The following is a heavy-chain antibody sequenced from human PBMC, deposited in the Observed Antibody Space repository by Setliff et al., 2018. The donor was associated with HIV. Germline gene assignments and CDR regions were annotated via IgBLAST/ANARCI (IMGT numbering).Heavy chain of an antibody. CDR2: IYTSGIT. CDR3: ARQMTIPGVAVTPVDY. J-gene: IGHJ4*02. D-gene: IGHD3-3*01. CDR1: GDSISSYY. Sequence: SETLSLTCTVSGDSISSYYWSWIRQPPGKGLEWIGYIYTSGITDYNPSLKSRLTISVDTSKSQFSLKLTSVTAADTAVYYCARQMTIPGVAVTPVDYWGQGALVTVSS. V-gene: IGHV4-59*08.